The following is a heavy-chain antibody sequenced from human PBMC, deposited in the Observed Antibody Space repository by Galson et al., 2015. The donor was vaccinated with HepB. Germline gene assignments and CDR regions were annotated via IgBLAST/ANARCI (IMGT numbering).Heavy chain of an antibody. CDR2: ISWNSGSK. V-gene: IGHV3-9*01. D-gene: IGHD2-2*01. CDR3: AKGGGIVVVPAYGMDV. Sequence: SLRLSCAASGFIFDDYAMHWVRQAPGKGLEWVSGISWNSGSKDYADSVKGRFTISRDNAKNSLYLQMNSLRAEDTALCYCAKGGGIVVVPAYGMDVWGQGTTVTVSS. CDR1: GFIFDDYA. J-gene: IGHJ6*02.